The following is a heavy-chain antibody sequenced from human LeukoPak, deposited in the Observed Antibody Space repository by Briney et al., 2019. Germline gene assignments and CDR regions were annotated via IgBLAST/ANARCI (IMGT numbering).Heavy chain of an antibody. V-gene: IGHV3-23*01. D-gene: IGHD6-13*01. J-gene: IGHJ4*02. Sequence: GGSLRLSCAASGFTFSNYAMNWIRQAPGKGLEWVSALSGSGGSTYYADSVKGRFTISRDNSKNTLYLQMNSLRAEDTAVYYCAKDSSSWYELYCFDYWGQGTLVTVSS. CDR1: GFTFSNYA. CDR2: LSGSGGST. CDR3: AKDSSSWYELYCFDY.